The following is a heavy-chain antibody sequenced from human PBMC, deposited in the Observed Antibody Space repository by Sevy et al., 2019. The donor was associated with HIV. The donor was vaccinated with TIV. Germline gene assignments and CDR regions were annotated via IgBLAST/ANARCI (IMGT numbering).Heavy chain of an antibody. Sequence: ASVKVSCKASGYTFTSYGISWVRQAPGQGLEWMGRISAYNRNTNYAQKLQGRVTMTTDTSTSTAYMELRSLRSDDTAVYYCARVWQQLSPSTFYYYYGMDVWGQGTTVTVSS. CDR3: ARVWQQLSPSTFYYYYGMDV. D-gene: IGHD6-13*01. V-gene: IGHV1-18*01. CDR1: GYTFTSYG. J-gene: IGHJ6*02. CDR2: ISAYNRNT.